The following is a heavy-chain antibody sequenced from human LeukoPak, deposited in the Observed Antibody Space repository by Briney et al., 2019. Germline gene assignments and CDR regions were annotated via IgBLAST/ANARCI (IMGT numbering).Heavy chain of an antibody. CDR1: GFTFSSYA. D-gene: IGHD1-26*01. CDR3: ANPLAGVGATSFFDY. Sequence: PGGSLRLSCAASGFTFSSYAMSWVRQAPGKGLEWVSAISGSGGSTYYADSVKGRFTISRDNSKNTLYLQMNSLRAEDTAVYYCANPLAGVGATSFFDYWGQGTLVTVSS. J-gene: IGHJ4*02. CDR2: ISGSGGST. V-gene: IGHV3-23*01.